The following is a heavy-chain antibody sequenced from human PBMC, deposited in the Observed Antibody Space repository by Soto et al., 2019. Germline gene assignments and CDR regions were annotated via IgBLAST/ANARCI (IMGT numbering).Heavy chain of an antibody. Sequence: GGSLRLSCAASGFTFSSYAMSWVRQAPGKGLEWVSAISGSGGSTYYADSVKGRFTISRDNSKNTLYLQMNSLRAEDTAVYYCAKVSDIVVVPAALFDYWGQGTLVTSPQ. J-gene: IGHJ4*02. CDR2: ISGSGGST. CDR1: GFTFSSYA. CDR3: AKVSDIVVVPAALFDY. V-gene: IGHV3-23*01. D-gene: IGHD2-2*01.